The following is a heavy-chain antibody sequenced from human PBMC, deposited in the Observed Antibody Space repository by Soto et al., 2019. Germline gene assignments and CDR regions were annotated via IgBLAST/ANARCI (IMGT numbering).Heavy chain of an antibody. CDR3: AHSRSLQLALILFXP. Sequence: SGPTLVTPTQTLTLTCTFSGFSLSTSGVGVGWIRQPPGKALEWLALIYWNDDKRYSPSLKSRLTIPKATSKNQVLLTMTNMDPVDTATYYCAHSRSLQLALILFXPWGQGTLVTVSS. J-gene: IGHJ5*02. V-gene: IGHV2-5*01. CDR2: IYWNDDK. D-gene: IGHD6-13*01. CDR1: GFSLSTSGVG.